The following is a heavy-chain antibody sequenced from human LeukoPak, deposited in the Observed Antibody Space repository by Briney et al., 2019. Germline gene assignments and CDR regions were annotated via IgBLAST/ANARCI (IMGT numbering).Heavy chain of an antibody. D-gene: IGHD3-10*01. Sequence: KASETPSLTCAVYVGSFSGYYWSWIRQPPGKGLEWIGEINHSGSTNYNSSLKSRVTISVDTSKNQFSLKLSSVTAADTAVYYCARGYYGSGSHCCHMDVWGKGTTITVS. V-gene: IGHV4-34*01. J-gene: IGHJ6*03. CDR3: ARGYYGSGSHCCHMDV. CDR2: INHSGST. CDR1: VGSFSGYY.